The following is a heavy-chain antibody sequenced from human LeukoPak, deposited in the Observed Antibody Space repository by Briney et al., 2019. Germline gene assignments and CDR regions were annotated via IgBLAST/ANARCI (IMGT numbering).Heavy chain of an antibody. J-gene: IGHJ5*02. CDR3: AREVVPAARGFDP. D-gene: IGHD2-2*01. Sequence: PSETLSLTCTVSGGFINSNNYRWGWIRQPPGKGLEWIGSMYYSQSRHYNPSLKGRATISVDTSKNQFSLKLSSVTAADTAVYYCAREVVPAARGFDPWGQGTLVTVSS. V-gene: IGHV4-39*02. CDR1: GGFINSNNYR. CDR2: MYYSQSR.